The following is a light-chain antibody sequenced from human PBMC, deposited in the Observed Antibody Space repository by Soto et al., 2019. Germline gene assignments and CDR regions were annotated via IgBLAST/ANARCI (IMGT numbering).Light chain of an antibody. Sequence: ETVLTQSPATLSLSPGERATLSCRASRSISTYLAWYQQKPGQAPRLLIYEALNRATGIPARFSGSGSGTDFTLTISSLEPEDFATYYCQQYNTYSRTFGQGTKVEIK. CDR3: QQYNTYSRT. CDR2: EAL. V-gene: IGKV3-11*01. CDR1: RSISTY. J-gene: IGKJ1*01.